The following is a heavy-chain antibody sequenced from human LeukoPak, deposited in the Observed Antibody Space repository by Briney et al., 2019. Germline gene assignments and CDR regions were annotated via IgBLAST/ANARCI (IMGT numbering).Heavy chain of an antibody. D-gene: IGHD5-18*01. CDR1: GLTFSSYA. CDR2: ISYDGSNK. CDR3: ARASDGTEDY. Sequence: GGSLRLSCAASGLTFSSYAMHWVRQAPGKGLEWVAVISYDGSNKYYADSVKGRFTISRDNSKNTLYLQMNSLRAEDTAVYYCARASDGTEDYWGQGTLVTVSS. J-gene: IGHJ4*02. V-gene: IGHV3-30*04.